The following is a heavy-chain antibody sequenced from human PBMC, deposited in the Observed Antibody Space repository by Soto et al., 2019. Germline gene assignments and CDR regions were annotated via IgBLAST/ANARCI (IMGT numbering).Heavy chain of an antibody. CDR3: ARDRIRLWSGYYNPYYYYGMDV. CDR2: IIPIFGTA. Sequence: RASVKVSCKASGGTFSSYAISWVRQAPGQGLEWMGGIIPIFGTANYAQKFQGRVTITADKSTSTAYMELSSLRSEDTAVYYCARDRIRLWSGYYNPYYYYGMDVWGQGTTVTVSS. J-gene: IGHJ6*02. CDR1: GGTFSSYA. V-gene: IGHV1-69*06. D-gene: IGHD3-3*01.